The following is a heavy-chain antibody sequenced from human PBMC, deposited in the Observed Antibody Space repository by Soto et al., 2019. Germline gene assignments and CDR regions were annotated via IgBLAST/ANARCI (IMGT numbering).Heavy chain of an antibody. CDR2: INSDSSTI. CDR3: ARSYYFDSSAYYYDY. CDR1: GFMFSVYT. V-gene: IGHV3-48*02. J-gene: IGHJ4*02. Sequence: EVQLVESGGGLVQPGGSLRLSCAASGFMFSVYTMNWVRQAPGKGLEWVSSINSDSSTIYHADSVKGRFTISRDNARNSLDLQMNSLRDEDTAVYYCARSYYFDSSAYYYDYWGQGALVTVSS. D-gene: IGHD3-22*01.